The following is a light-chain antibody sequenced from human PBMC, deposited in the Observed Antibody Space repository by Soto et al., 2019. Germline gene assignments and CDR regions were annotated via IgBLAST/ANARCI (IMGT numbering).Light chain of an antibody. CDR2: AAS. CDR3: QQYKSYLRT. V-gene: IGKV1-5*01. J-gene: IGKJ1*01. CDR1: QTISSW. Sequence: DIKMTQPPSTLSASVGDRVTITCRASQTISSWLAWYQQKPGKAPKLLIYAASTLESGVSSRFSGRGSGTEFTLTINSLQPEDFATYYCQQYKSYLRTFGQGTKVDIK.